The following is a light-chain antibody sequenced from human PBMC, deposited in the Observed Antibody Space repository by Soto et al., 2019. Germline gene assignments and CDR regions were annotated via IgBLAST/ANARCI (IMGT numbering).Light chain of an antibody. V-gene: IGKV1-5*01. Sequence: DIQMTQSPSTLSASTGDRVTITCRASQSVSRWLAWYQQKPGKAPKVLIYDASSLESGVPSRFSGNGSGTEFTLTISSLQPDDFATYYCQQYNSHFPYTFGQGTKVDTK. CDR1: QSVSRW. CDR2: DAS. CDR3: QQYNSHFPYT. J-gene: IGKJ2*01.